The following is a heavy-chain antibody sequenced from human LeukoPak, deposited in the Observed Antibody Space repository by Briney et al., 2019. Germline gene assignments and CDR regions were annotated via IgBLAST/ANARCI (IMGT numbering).Heavy chain of an antibody. CDR1: GFTFSSYA. J-gene: IGHJ6*03. V-gene: IGHV3-23*01. CDR3: AKDRGVPGSSAYYYYMDV. Sequence: PGGSLRLSCAASGFTFSSYAMSWVRQAPGKGLERVSAISGSGGSTYYADSVKGRFTISRDNSKNTLYLQMNSLRAEDTAVYYCAKDRGVPGSSAYYYYMDVWGKGTTVTVSS. D-gene: IGHD2-2*01. CDR2: ISGSGGST.